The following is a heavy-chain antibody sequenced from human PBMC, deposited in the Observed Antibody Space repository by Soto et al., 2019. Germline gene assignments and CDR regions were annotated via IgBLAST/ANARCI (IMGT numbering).Heavy chain of an antibody. CDR1: GGSISSGDYY. CDR3: ARKCSSTSCYIQGFDY. CDR2: IYYSGST. Sequence: SETLSLTCTVSGGSISSGDYYWSWIRQPPGKGLEWIGYIYYSGSTYYNPSLKSRVTISVDTSKNQFSLKLSSVTAADTAVYYCARKCSSTSCYIQGFDYWGQGTLVTVSS. V-gene: IGHV4-30-4*01. D-gene: IGHD2-2*01. J-gene: IGHJ4*02.